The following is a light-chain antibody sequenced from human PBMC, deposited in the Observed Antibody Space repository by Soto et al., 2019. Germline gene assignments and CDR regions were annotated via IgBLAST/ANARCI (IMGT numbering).Light chain of an antibody. J-gene: IGKJ4*01. Sequence: DIVMTQSPDSLAVSLGERATIDCRSSQSVLYSSNNKNYLAWYQQKPGQPPKLLVYWASARESGVPDRFSGSGYGTDFTLTISRLQAEDVAVYYCQQYFRTPVTFGGGTKVDIK. CDR2: WAS. CDR3: QQYFRTPVT. CDR1: QSVLYSSNNKNY. V-gene: IGKV4-1*01.